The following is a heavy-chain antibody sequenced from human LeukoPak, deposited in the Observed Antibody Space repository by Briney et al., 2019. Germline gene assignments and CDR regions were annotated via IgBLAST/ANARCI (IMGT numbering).Heavy chain of an antibody. V-gene: IGHV3-23*01. Sequence: GGSLRLSCAASGFTFDRFAMNWVRQAPGKGLEWVSAISGSGGSTYYADSVKGRFTISRDNSKNSLYLQMNSLRAEDTAVYYCAKGRRIAAAGRPEYFQHWGQGTLVTVSS. CDR1: GFTFDRFA. CDR3: AKGRRIAAAGRPEYFQH. J-gene: IGHJ1*01. CDR2: ISGSGGST. D-gene: IGHD6-13*01.